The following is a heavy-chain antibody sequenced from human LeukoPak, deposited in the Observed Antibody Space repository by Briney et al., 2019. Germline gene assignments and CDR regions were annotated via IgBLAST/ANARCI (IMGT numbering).Heavy chain of an antibody. CDR3: ARDSDPIGFWSALN. CDR2: ISYDGSNK. Sequence: PGGSLRLSCAASGFTFSSYAMHWVRQAPGKGLEWVAVISYDGSNKYYADSVKGRFTISRDNSKNTLYLQMNSLRAEDTAVYYCARDSDPIGFWSALNWGQGTLVTVSS. J-gene: IGHJ4*02. CDR1: GFTFSSYA. D-gene: IGHD3-3*01. V-gene: IGHV3-30-3*01.